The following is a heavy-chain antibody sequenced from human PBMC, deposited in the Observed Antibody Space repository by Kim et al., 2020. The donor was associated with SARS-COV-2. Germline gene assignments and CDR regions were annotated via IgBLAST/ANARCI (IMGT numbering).Heavy chain of an antibody. D-gene: IGHD2-15*01. CDR1: GGSISSSNW. CDR2: IYHSGST. J-gene: IGHJ6*02. V-gene: IGHV4-4*02. CDR3: ARAPDFLEFTLVVAAPLPGNYGMDV. Sequence: SETLSLTCAVSGGSISSSNWWSWVRQPPGKGLEWIGEIYHSGSTNYNPSLKSRVTISVDKSKNQFSLKLSSVTAADTAVYYCARAPDFLEFTLVVAAPLPGNYGMDVWGQGTTVTVSS.